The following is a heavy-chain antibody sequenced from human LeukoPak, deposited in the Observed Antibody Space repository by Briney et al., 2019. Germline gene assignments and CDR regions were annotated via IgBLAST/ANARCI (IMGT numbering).Heavy chain of an antibody. J-gene: IGHJ4*02. V-gene: IGHV1-2*02. CDR1: GYTFTGYY. Sequence: ASVKVSCKASGYTFTGYYMHWVRQAPGQGLEWMGWIYPNSGAAKYAQRFQGRVTMTRDTSISTAYMELSGLRSDDTAVYYCGTLLSNGPFDYWGQGSLVTVSS. CDR3: GTLLSNGPFDY. CDR2: IYPNSGAA.